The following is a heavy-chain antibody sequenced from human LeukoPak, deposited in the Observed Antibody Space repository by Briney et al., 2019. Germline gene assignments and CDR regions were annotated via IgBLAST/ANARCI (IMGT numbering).Heavy chain of an antibody. D-gene: IGHD3-10*01. V-gene: IGHV3-30-3*01. CDR2: ISDVGSRQ. CDR1: GFTFSNYA. CDR3: VKDRTGTYTLDY. Sequence: PGGSLRLSCAATGFTFSNYAIHWGRQAPGKGLEWVAFISDVGSRQHYADSVKGRFTISRDNSKNTLNLQMNSLRAEDTAVYYCVKDRTGTYTLDYWGQGTLVTVSS. J-gene: IGHJ4*02.